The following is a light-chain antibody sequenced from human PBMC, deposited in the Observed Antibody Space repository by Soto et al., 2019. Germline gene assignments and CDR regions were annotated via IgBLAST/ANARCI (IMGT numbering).Light chain of an antibody. CDR2: GNS. CDR3: LSYDSSLSGV. J-gene: IGLJ1*01. V-gene: IGLV1-40*01. Sequence: QAVVTQPPSVSGAPGQRVTISCTGSSSNIGAGYDVHWYQQLPGTAPKLLIYGNSNRPSGVPDRFSGSKSGTSASLAITGLQAEDEADYYCLSYDSSLSGVFGTGTKVTVL. CDR1: SSNIGAGYD.